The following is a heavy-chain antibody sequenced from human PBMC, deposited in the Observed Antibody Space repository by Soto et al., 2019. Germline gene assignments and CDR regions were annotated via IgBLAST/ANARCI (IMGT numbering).Heavy chain of an antibody. J-gene: IGHJ6*02. Sequence: PGGSLRLSCAASGFTFSDHYMDWVRQAPGKGLEWVGRTRNKANSYTTEYAASVKGRFTISRDDSKNSLYLQMNSLKTEDTAVYYCARDTSGYGGAGYYGMDVWGQGTTVTVSS. CDR2: TRNKANSYTT. D-gene: IGHD5-12*01. CDR3: ARDTSGYGGAGYYGMDV. CDR1: GFTFSDHY. V-gene: IGHV3-72*01.